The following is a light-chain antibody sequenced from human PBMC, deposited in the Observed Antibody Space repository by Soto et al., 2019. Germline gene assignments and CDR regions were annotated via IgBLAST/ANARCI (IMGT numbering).Light chain of an antibody. V-gene: IGKV1-9*01. CDR3: QQPNSYPVT. CDR2: ATS. J-gene: IGKJ4*01. CDR1: QGLNSY. Sequence: DIHLTQSPSFLSASVGDRVTITCRASQGLNSYFAWYQQKPGKAPKLLLYATSTLQSVFPSRFSGSGSGAEFTLTITSLHPQDTATYYCQQPNSYPVTFGGGTKV.